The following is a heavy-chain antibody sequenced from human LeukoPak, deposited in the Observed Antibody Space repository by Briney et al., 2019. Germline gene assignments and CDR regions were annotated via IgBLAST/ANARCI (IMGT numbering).Heavy chain of an antibody. V-gene: IGHV1-2*02. CDR3: ARTKWAVVND. J-gene: IGHJ4*02. CDR2: INPNSCDT. D-gene: IGHD1-26*01. CDR1: GYTFTDYY. Sequence: ASVKVSCKASGYTFTDYYIHWVRQAPGQGLEWLGWINPNSCDTNYAQNFQGRVTMTRDTSINTAYMELSSLRSDDTAVYYCARTKWAVVNDWGQGTLVTVSS.